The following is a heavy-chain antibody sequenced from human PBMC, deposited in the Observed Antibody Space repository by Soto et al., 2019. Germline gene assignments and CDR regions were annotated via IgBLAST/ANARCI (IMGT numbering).Heavy chain of an antibody. V-gene: IGHV1-69*08. D-gene: IGHD2-15*01. CDR1: GGTFSSYT. CDR3: ARDCSGGSCYVTAP. Sequence: QVQLVQSGAEVKKPGSSVKVSCKASGGTFSSYTISWVRQAPGQGLEWMGRIIPILGIANYAQKFQGRVPIPADNSTSTAYMGRGSLGSEYTAVYYCARDCSGGSCYVTAPWGKGTLVTVSS. CDR2: IIPILGIA. J-gene: IGHJ5*02.